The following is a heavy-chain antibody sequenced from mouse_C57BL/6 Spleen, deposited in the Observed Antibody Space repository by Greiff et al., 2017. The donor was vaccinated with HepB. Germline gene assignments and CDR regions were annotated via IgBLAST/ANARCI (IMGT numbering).Heavy chain of an antibody. J-gene: IGHJ2*01. D-gene: IGHD2-1*01. CDR1: GYTFTSYW. CDR2: IYPGSGST. V-gene: IGHV1-55*01. Sequence: QVQLQHPGAELVKPGASVKMSCKASGYTFTSYWITWVKQRPGQGLEWIGDIYPGSGSTNYNEKFKSKATLTVDTSSSTAYMQLSSLTSEDSAVYYCARGGVRGYYFDYWGQGTTLTVSS. CDR3: ARGGVRGYYFDY.